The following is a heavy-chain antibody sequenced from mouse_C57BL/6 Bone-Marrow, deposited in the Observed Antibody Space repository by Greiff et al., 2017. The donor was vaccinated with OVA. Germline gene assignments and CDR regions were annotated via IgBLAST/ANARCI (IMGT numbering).Heavy chain of an antibody. Sequence: VQLQQSVAELVRPGASVTLSCTASGFNIKNSYMHWVKPRPVQGLEWIGRIDPANGTTNYAPKFQGKATITADTSSNTAYLQLSSRTSEDTAIYYCARRSYDLYFDVWGTGTTVTVSS. J-gene: IGHJ1*03. CDR1: GFNIKNSY. D-gene: IGHD2-12*01. CDR3: ARRSYDLYFDV. V-gene: IGHV14-3*01. CDR2: IDPANGTT.